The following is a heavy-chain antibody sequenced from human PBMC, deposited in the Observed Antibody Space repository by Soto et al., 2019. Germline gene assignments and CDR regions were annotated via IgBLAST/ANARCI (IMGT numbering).Heavy chain of an antibody. Sequence: QVQLVESGGGLVKPGGSLRLSCAASGFTFSDYYMSWIRQAPGKGLEWVSYIGRSSSYTNYADSVKGRFTISRDNAKNSLYLQTNSLRAEDTAVYYCARDADILTGSDAFDIWGQGTMVTVSS. CDR1: GFTFSDYY. D-gene: IGHD3-9*01. J-gene: IGHJ3*02. V-gene: IGHV3-11*05. CDR3: ARDADILTGSDAFDI. CDR2: IGRSSSYT.